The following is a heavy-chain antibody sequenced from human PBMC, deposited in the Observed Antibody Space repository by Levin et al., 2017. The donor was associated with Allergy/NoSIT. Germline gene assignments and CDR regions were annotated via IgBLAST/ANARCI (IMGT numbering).Heavy chain of an antibody. CDR3: ARVRASGSPLDY. Sequence: GGSLRLSCAASGFTFSDYYMSWIRQAPGKGPEWVSYISSSGSHTKYADSVKGRFTISRDNAKNSLYLQMNSLRAEDTAVYYCARVRASGSPLDYWGQGTLVTVSS. V-gene: IGHV3-11*05. J-gene: IGHJ4*02. CDR2: ISSSGSHT. CDR1: GFTFSDYY. D-gene: IGHD1-26*01.